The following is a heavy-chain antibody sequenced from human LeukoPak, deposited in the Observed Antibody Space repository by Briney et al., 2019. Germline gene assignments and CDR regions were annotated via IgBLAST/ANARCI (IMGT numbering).Heavy chain of an antibody. J-gene: IGHJ3*02. V-gene: IGHV3-21*05. Sequence: PGESLRLSCAASGSPFTTYSMNWVRQAPGKGLEWLSFITSSSSDTYYADSVKGRFTISRDNARDSLYLQIDSLRAEDAAVYYCTRGSGSYQAFDIWGQGTMVTVSS. CDR1: GSPFTTYS. CDR2: ITSSSSDT. CDR3: TRGSGSYQAFDI. D-gene: IGHD1-26*01.